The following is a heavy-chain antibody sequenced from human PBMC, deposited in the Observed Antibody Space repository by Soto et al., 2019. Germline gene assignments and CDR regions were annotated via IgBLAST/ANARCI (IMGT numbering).Heavy chain of an antibody. V-gene: IGHV3-23*01. CDR3: AKARGAMVRGAAFYFDY. CDR1: GLTFSSYA. J-gene: IGHJ4*02. D-gene: IGHD3-10*01. CDR2: ISGSGGST. Sequence: EVQLLESGGGLVQPGGSLRLSCAASGLTFSSYAMNWVRQAPGKGLEWASGISGSGGSTYCAESVKGRFTISRDNSKNTLYLQMNSLRAEDTAVYYCAKARGAMVRGAAFYFDYWGQGTLVTVSS.